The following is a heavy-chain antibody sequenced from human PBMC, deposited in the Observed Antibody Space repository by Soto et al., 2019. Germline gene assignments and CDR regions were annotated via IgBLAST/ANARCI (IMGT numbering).Heavy chain of an antibody. CDR3: GRDLTSNANCIDP. CDR1: GDYIHVGGYY. V-gene: IGHV4-30-4*01. Sequence: SETLSLTCSVSGDYIHVGGYYWTWIRQRPGKGLEWMGYIYYTGKTYYDPSLESRLTMSVDRSKNQFSLRLTSVTAADTAVYFCGRDLTSNANCIDPWGQGTLVTVSS. J-gene: IGHJ5*02. CDR2: IYYTGKT. D-gene: IGHD2-2*01.